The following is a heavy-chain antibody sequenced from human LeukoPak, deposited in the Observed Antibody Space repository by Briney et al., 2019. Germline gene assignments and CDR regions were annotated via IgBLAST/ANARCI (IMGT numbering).Heavy chain of an antibody. J-gene: IGHJ4*02. CDR3: AREKYYGSGSYFDY. CDR2: IIPILGIA. CDR1: GGTFSSYA. D-gene: IGHD3-10*01. Sequence: GASVKVSCKASGGTFSSYAISWVRQAPGQGLEWMGRIIPILGIANYAQKFQGRVAITADKSTSTAYMELSSLRSEDTAVYYCAREKYYGSGSYFDYWGQGTLVTVSS. V-gene: IGHV1-69*04.